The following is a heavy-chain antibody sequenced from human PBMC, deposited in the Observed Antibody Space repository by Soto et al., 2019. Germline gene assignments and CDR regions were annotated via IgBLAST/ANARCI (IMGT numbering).Heavy chain of an antibody. CDR2: IKQDGSEK. Sequence: EVQLVESGGGLVQPGGSLRLSCAASGFTFSSYWMSWVRQAPGKGLEWVANIKQDGSEKYYVGSVKGRFTISRDNAKNSLYLQMNSLRAEDTAVYYCARVPRGIAAAGTFVYWGQGTLVTVSS. V-gene: IGHV3-7*01. CDR3: ARVPRGIAAAGTFVY. CDR1: GFTFSSYW. D-gene: IGHD6-13*01. J-gene: IGHJ4*02.